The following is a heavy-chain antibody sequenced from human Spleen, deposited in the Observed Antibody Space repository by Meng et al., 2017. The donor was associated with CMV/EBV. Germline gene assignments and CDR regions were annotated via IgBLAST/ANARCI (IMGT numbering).Heavy chain of an antibody. Sequence: SGGTFSNYGVNWVRQAPGQGLEWMGGIIPIFGTANYAQKFQGRVTITTDESTTTAYMELSSLRSDDTAVYYCAREGVVGTTMYFDSWGQGTLVTVSS. D-gene: IGHD1-1*01. CDR2: IIPIFGTA. CDR3: AREGVVGTTMYFDS. J-gene: IGHJ4*02. CDR1: GGTFSNYG. V-gene: IGHV1-69*05.